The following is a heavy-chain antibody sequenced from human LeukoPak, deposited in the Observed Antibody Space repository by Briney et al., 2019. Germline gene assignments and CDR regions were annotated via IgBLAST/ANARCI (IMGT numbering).Heavy chain of an antibody. CDR2: IKQDGSVK. CDR1: GFTFSNYW. D-gene: IGHD4-23*01. V-gene: IGHV3-7*01. CDR3: ARDRDDGGFDY. J-gene: IGHJ4*02. Sequence: GGSLRLSCEASGFTFSNYWMSWVRQAPEKGLEWVANIKQDGSVKQYVDSMKGRFTISRDNAKNSLYLQMNSLRAEDTAVYYRARDRDDGGFDYWGQGTLVIVSS.